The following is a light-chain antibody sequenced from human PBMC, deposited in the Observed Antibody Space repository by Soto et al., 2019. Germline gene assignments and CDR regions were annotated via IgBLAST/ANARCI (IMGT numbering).Light chain of an antibody. V-gene: IGKV1-17*03. J-gene: IGKJ1*01. CDR2: AAS. CDR3: LQHNSHPIT. Sequence: DIQMTQSPSVMYASVGDRVTITCRASQGSSNYLAWFQQKPWKVPTSLIYAASSLQSGVPSRFSGSGSGTEFTLTFSSLKPEDFATYYCLQHNSHPITFGKGTNVAIK. CDR1: QGSSNY.